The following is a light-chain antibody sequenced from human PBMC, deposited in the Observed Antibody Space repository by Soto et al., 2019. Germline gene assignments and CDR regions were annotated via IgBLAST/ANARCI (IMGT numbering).Light chain of an antibody. V-gene: IGKV3-20*01. Sequence: EIVLTQSPGTLSLSPGDRATLSCRVNQNINSPYLAWYQHKPGQAPRLLVFGTSSRATGIPDRFSGSRSGTDFTLTIQRLEPVDFALYYCQHYGSSPRRTFGQGTKVEMK. CDR2: GTS. J-gene: IGKJ1*01. CDR1: QNINSPY. CDR3: QHYGSSPRRT.